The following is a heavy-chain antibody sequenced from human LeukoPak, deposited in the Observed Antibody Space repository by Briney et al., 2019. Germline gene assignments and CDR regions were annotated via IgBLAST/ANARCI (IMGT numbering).Heavy chain of an antibody. CDR3: AREPYDFWSGYYTGNYYGMDV. V-gene: IGHV3-30-3*01. CDR2: ISYDGSNK. CDR1: GFTFSSYA. D-gene: IGHD3-3*01. J-gene: IGHJ6*02. Sequence: GGSLRLSCAASGFTFSSYAMHWVRQAPGKGLEWVAVISYDGSNKYYADSVKGRFTISRDNSKNTLYLQMNSLRAEDTAMYYCAREPYDFWSGYYTGNYYGMDVWGQGTTVTVSS.